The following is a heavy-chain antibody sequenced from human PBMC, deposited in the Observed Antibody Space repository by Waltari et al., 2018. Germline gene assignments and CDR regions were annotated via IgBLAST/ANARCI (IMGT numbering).Heavy chain of an antibody. J-gene: IGHJ3*02. Sequence: QVHLQESGPGLVKPSETLSLTCAVSGYSISSGYYWGWIRQPPGKGLEWIGSIYHSVKTHYNPSLKSRVTISVDTSKNQFSLKLSAVTAADTAVYYCARATLTQAYSGSYPDAFDIWGQRTMVTVSS. CDR3: ARATLTQAYSGSYPDAFDI. CDR2: IYHSVKT. D-gene: IGHD1-26*01. CDR1: GYSISSGYY. V-gene: IGHV4-38-2*01.